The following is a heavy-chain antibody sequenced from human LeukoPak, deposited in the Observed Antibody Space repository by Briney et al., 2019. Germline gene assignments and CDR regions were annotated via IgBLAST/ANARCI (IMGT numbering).Heavy chain of an antibody. V-gene: IGHV4-39*01. CDR1: GGSISSSSYD. D-gene: IGHD3-10*01. CDR3: ARGGYYGSGNDFRFDP. Sequence: PSETLSLTCTVSGGSISSSSYDWGWIRQPPGKGLEWIGSIYYSGSTYYNPSLKSRVTISVDTSKNQFSLKLSSVTAEDTAVYYCARGGYYGSGNDFRFDPWGQGTLVTVSS. J-gene: IGHJ5*02. CDR2: IYYSGST.